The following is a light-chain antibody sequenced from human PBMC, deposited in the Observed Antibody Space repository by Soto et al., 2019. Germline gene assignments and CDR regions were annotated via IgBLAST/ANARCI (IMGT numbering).Light chain of an antibody. CDR1: QSVSNTY. CDR2: GAS. V-gene: IGKV3-20*01. CDR3: QHYGTSII. J-gene: IGKJ5*01. Sequence: LFTHTQNTGSLSPGETATPSLLASQSVSNTYLAWYQQKPGQAPRLLIYGASGRATAIPDRFSGSGSGTEFTLIINRLEPEDFALYYCQHYGTSIIFGQGTLLEIK.